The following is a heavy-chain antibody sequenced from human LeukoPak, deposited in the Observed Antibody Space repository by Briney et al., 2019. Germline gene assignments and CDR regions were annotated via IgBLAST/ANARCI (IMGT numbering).Heavy chain of an antibody. CDR3: AYRTSTYYDLWSGYLPRYMDV. J-gene: IGHJ6*03. D-gene: IGHD3-3*01. CDR2: INHSGST. Sequence: SETLSRTCAVYGGSCSGYYWSWIRQPPGKGLEWIGEINHSGSTNYNPSLKSRVTISVDTSKNQFSLKLSSVTAADTAVYYCAYRTSTYYDLWSGYLPRYMDVWGKGTTVTVSS. CDR1: GGSCSGYY. V-gene: IGHV4-34*01.